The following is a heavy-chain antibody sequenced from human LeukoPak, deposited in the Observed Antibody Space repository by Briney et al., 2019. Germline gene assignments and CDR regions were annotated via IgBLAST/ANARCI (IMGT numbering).Heavy chain of an antibody. Sequence: ASVKVSCKASGYTFTSYYIHWVRQAPGQGLEWMGIINPSGGSTSYAQKFQGRVTMTRDTSTSTVYMELSSLRSEDTAVYYCARASRAAAGLYYFDYWGQGTLFTVSS. CDR2: INPSGGST. D-gene: IGHD6-13*01. V-gene: IGHV1-46*01. CDR1: GYTFTSYY. CDR3: ARASRAAAGLYYFDY. J-gene: IGHJ4*02.